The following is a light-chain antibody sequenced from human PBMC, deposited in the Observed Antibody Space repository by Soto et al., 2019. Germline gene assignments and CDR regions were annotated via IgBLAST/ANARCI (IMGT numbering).Light chain of an antibody. CDR2: DAS. J-gene: IGKJ1*01. CDR1: QSVSSY. CDR3: QQRSNWTLTWT. Sequence: EIVLTQSPATLSLSPGERATLSCRASQSVSSYLAWYQQKPGQAPRLLIYDASNRATGIPARFSGSGSGTDLTLTISSLEPEDFAVYYCQQRSNWTLTWTCGQGTKVEIK. V-gene: IGKV3-11*01.